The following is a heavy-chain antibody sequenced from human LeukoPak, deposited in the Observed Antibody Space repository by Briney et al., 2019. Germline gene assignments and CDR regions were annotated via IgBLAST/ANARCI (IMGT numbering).Heavy chain of an antibody. J-gene: IGHJ4*02. V-gene: IGHV4-4*02. D-gene: IGHD3-3*01. Sequence: SETLSLTRGVSGGSVTSTNWWTWVRQPPGKGLEWIGEVHLDGRTNYNPSLKSRLTMSVDLSENHVSLKLTSVTAADTAVYYCAREGGFYRPLDYSGQGTLVAVSS. CDR1: GGSVTSTNW. CDR2: VHLDGRT. CDR3: AREGGFYRPLDY.